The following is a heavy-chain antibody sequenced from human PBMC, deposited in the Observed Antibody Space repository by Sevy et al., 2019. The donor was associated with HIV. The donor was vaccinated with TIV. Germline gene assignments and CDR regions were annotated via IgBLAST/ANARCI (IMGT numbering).Heavy chain of an antibody. J-gene: IGHJ5*02. Sequence: GGSLRLSCAASGFTFSSYAMSWVRQAPGKGLEWVSAISGSGGSTYYADSVKGRFTISRDNSKNTRYLQMNSLRAEDTAVYYCAKGSDIVVVPAANEDWFDPWGQGTLVTVSS. V-gene: IGHV3-23*01. CDR2: ISGSGGST. D-gene: IGHD2-2*01. CDR3: AKGSDIVVVPAANEDWFDP. CDR1: GFTFSSYA.